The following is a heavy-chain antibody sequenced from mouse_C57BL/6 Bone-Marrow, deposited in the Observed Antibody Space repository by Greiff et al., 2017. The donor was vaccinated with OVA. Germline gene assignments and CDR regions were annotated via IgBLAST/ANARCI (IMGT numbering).Heavy chain of an antibody. CDR1: GYTFTSYW. CDR3: ARGDDGTKWGAMDY. D-gene: IGHD2-3*01. J-gene: IGHJ4*01. V-gene: IGHV1-50*01. Sequence: QVQLKQSGAELVKPGASVKLSCKASGYTFTSYWMQWVKQRPGQGLEWIGEIDPSDSYTNYNQKFKGKATLTVDTSSSTAYMQLSSLTSEDSAVYYCARGDDGTKWGAMDYWGQGTSVTVSS. CDR2: IDPSDSYT.